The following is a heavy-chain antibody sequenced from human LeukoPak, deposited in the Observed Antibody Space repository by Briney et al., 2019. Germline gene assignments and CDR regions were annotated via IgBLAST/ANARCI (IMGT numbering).Heavy chain of an antibody. V-gene: IGHV4-39*01. CDR1: RGSITNSSCY. J-gene: IGHJ4*02. D-gene: IGHD2-2*01. CDR2: IYYTGTT. CDR3: ARRAVVPAAVSYFDN. Sequence: SETQSLTCAVSRGSITNSSCYWGWIRQPPGKGLEWIGGIYYTGTTYYSPSLNSRITISMDTSKKQFSLRLASVTAADTAVYYCARRAVVPAAVSYFDNWGQGTLVTVSS.